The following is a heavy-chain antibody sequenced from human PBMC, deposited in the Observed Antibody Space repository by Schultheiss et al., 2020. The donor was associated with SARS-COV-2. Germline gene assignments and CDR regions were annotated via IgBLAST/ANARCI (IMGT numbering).Heavy chain of an antibody. V-gene: IGHV4-31*11. CDR3: ARDLSLPGSYKYYGMDV. D-gene: IGHD3-10*01. Sequence: SQTLSLTCAVYGGSFSGYYWSWIRQHPGKGLEWIGYIYYSGSTYYNPSLKSRVTISVDTSKNQFSLKLSSVTAADTAVYYCARDLSLPGSYKYYGMDVWGQGTTVTVSS. CDR2: IYYSGST. CDR1: GGSFSGYY. J-gene: IGHJ6*02.